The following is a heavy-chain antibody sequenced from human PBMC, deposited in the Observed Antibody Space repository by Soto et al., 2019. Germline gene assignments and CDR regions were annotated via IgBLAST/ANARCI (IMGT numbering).Heavy chain of an antibody. CDR3: ARALVTDYNSRDYHYYFAMDV. CDR1: GGPFGGDDLY. Sequence: TLSLTCVVSGGPFGGDDLYGSWIRHLPGKGLEWIANVYHTGTTYYNPSLKSRVSMSVDTSQNQFSLILASVTAADTAVYYCARALVTDYNSRDYHYYFAMDVWGQGTSVTVSS. CDR2: VYHTGTT. J-gene: IGHJ6*02. D-gene: IGHD3-22*01. V-gene: IGHV4-31*02.